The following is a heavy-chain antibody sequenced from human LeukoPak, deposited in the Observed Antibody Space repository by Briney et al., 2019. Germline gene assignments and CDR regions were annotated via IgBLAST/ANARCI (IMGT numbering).Heavy chain of an antibody. D-gene: IGHD3-16*01. V-gene: IGHV3-23*01. CDR2: ISGSGGST. CDR3: AKEDHHDYVWGSYYDY. J-gene: IGHJ4*02. Sequence: GGSLRLSCAASGFTVSSNYMSWVRQAPGKGLEWVSAISGSGGSTYYAASVKGRFTISRDNSKNTLYLQMNSLRAEDTAVYYCAKEDHHDYVWGSYYDYWGQGTLVTVSS. CDR1: GFTVSSNY.